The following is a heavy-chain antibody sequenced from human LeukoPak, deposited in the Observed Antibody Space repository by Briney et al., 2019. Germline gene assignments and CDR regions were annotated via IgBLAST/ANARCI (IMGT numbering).Heavy chain of an antibody. D-gene: IGHD5-24*01. J-gene: IGHJ4*02. CDR2: IYYNGST. Sequence: PSETLSLTCTVSGGSISSPNYYWDWIRQPPGKGLEWIGNIYYNGSTYYNPSLKSRVTISVDTSKNQFSLKLSSVTAADTAVYYCARQITHNYCLRRWGQGTLVTVSS. CDR3: ARQITHNYCLRR. V-gene: IGHV4-39*01. CDR1: GGSISSPNYY.